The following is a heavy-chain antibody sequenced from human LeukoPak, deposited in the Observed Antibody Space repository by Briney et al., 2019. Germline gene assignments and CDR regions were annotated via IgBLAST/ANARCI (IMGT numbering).Heavy chain of an antibody. J-gene: IGHJ4*02. CDR3: ARIMVAIPFDY. V-gene: IGHV4-34*01. Sequence: PSETLSLTCAVYGGSFSGYYWSWIRQPPGKGLEWIGEINHSRSTNYNPSLKSRVTISVDTSKNQFSLKLSSVTAADTAVYYCARIMVAIPFDYWGQGTLVTVSS. D-gene: IGHD5-12*01. CDR1: GGSFSGYY. CDR2: INHSRST.